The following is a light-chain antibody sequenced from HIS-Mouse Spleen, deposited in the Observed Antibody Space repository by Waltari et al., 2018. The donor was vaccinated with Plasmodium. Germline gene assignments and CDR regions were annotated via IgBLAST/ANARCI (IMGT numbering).Light chain of an antibody. CDR2: DAS. Sequence: DIQMTQSPSSLSASVGDRVTITCQASKDISNDLNWYQQKPGKAPKLLIYDASNLETGVPSRFSGSGSGTDLTFTISSLQPEDIATYYCQQYDNLPPLFTFGPGTKVDIK. CDR1: KDISND. J-gene: IGKJ3*01. V-gene: IGKV1-33*01. CDR3: QQYDNLPPLFT.